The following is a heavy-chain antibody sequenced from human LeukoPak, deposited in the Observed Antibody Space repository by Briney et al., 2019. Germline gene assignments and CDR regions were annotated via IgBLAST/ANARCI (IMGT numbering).Heavy chain of an antibody. CDR1: GFTFSNYA. Sequence: QPGASLSLSCAASGFTFSNYAMSWVRQAPGKGLEWVSAITGGGGNTYYADSVKGRFTISRDNSKNTVFLQMNSLRAEDTAVYYCAKWGDYDVLTGYYVSDYWGQGTLVTVSS. CDR3: AKWGDYDVLTGYYVSDY. D-gene: IGHD3-9*01. CDR2: ITGGGGNT. V-gene: IGHV3-23*01. J-gene: IGHJ4*02.